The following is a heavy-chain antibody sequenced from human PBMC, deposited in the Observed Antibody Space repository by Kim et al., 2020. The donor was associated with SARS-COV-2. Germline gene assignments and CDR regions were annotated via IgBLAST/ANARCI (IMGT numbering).Heavy chain of an antibody. D-gene: IGHD5-18*01. V-gene: IGHV1-46*01. CDR3: ARVGGYSYGDTAGY. J-gene: IGHJ4*02. Sequence: AQKYQSRVTMTRDTSTSTVYMELSSLRSEDTAVYYCARVGGYSYGDTAGYWGQGTLVTVSS.